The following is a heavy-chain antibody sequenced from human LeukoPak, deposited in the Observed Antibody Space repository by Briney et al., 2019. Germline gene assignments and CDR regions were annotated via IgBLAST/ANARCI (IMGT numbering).Heavy chain of an antibody. Sequence: GGSLRLSCAASGFTVSSNYMSWVRQAPGRGLEWVSVIYSGGSTYYADSVKGRFTISRDNSKNTLYLQMNSLRAEDTAVYYCASAIVGATISDYWGQGTLVTVSS. CDR3: ASAIVGATISDY. CDR2: IYSGGST. V-gene: IGHV3-66*02. CDR1: GFTVSSNY. J-gene: IGHJ4*02. D-gene: IGHD1-26*01.